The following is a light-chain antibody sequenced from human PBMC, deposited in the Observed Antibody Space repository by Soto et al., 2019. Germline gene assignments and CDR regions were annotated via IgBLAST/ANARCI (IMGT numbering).Light chain of an antibody. Sequence: QSVLTQPASVSGSPGQSITISCTGTSSDVGGYNYVPWYQHHPGKAPKLMIYDVSNRPSGVSNRFSGSKSGNTASLSISGLQTEDDVYYYCRLYITLNTRQTVCGTAPMSPS. V-gene: IGLV2-14*03. CDR3: RLYITLNTRQTV. CDR1: SSDVGGYNY. CDR2: DVS. J-gene: IGLJ1*01.